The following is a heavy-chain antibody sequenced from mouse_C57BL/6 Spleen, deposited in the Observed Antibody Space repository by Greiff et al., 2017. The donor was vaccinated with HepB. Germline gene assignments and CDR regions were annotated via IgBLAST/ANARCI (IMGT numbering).Heavy chain of an antibody. V-gene: IGHV1-59*01. CDR3: AREAGSSYGGFAY. J-gene: IGHJ3*01. CDR2: IDPSDSYT. CDR1: GYTFTSYW. Sequence: QVQLQQPGAELVRPGTSVKLSCKASGYTFTSYWMHWVKQRPGQGLEWIGVIDPSDSYTNYNQKFKGKATLTVDTSSSTAYMQLSSLTSEDSAVYYCAREAGSSYGGFAYWGQGTLVTVSA. D-gene: IGHD1-1*01.